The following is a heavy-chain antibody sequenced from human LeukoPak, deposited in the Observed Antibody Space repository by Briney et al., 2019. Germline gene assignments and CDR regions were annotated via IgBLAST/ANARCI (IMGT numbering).Heavy chain of an antibody. J-gene: IGHJ4*02. Sequence: SETLSLTCTVSGDSISSSSYYWGWIRQPPGKGLEWIGSIPYSGSTYNNPSLKSRVTISVDTSKNQFSLKLSFVTAADSAMYYCARCKDYYVSGSYYKTFDYWGQGTLVTVSS. V-gene: IGHV4-39*07. CDR3: ARCKDYYVSGSYYKTFDY. CDR1: GDSISSSSYY. D-gene: IGHD3-10*01. CDR2: IPYSGST.